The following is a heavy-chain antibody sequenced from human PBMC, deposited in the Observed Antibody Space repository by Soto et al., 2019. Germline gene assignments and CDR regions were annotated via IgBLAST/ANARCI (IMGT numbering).Heavy chain of an antibody. CDR3: ASFPSTAVAGSYYFDY. V-gene: IGHV1-69*13. CDR2: IIPIFGTA. D-gene: IGHD6-19*01. Sequence: SVKVSCKASGYTFTSYGISWVRQAPGQGLEWMGGIIPIFGTANYAQKFQGRVTITADESTSTAYMELSSLRSEDTAVYYCASFPSTAVAGSYYFDYWGQGTLVTVSS. J-gene: IGHJ4*02. CDR1: GYTFTSYG.